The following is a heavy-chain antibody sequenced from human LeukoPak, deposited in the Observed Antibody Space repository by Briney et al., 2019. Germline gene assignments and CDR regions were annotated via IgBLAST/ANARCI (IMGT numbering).Heavy chain of an antibody. D-gene: IGHD5-24*01. J-gene: IGHJ4*02. CDR1: GFTFSSYS. CDR3: ARAMATTTFDH. V-gene: IGHV3-21*01. Sequence: GGSLRLSCAASGFTFSSYSMNWVRQAPGKGLEWVSSISSSSSYIYYADSVKGRFTISRDNAKNSLYLQMNSLRAEDTAVYYCARAMATTTFDHWGQGTLVTVSS. CDR2: ISSSSSYI.